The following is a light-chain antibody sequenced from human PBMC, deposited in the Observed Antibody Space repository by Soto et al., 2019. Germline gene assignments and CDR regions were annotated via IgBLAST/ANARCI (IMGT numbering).Light chain of an antibody. J-gene: IGLJ3*02. CDR3: SSYTSYSTLV. Sequence: QSALTQPASVSGSPGQSITISCTGTISDVGGYNYVSWYQQHPGKAPKLMIYDVSDRPSGVSNRFSGSKFGNTASLTISGLQAEDEADYYCSSYTSYSTLVFGGGTKVTVL. CDR2: DVS. V-gene: IGLV2-14*01. CDR1: ISDVGGYNY.